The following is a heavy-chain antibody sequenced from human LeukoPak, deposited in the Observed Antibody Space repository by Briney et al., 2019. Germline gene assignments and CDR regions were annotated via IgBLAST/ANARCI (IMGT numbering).Heavy chain of an antibody. D-gene: IGHD3-10*01. CDR2: INSDGSST. CDR3: ARVTTGGSGSSDY. V-gene: IGHV3-74*01. J-gene: IGHJ4*02. CDR1: GFTFSSYW. Sequence: PGGSLRLSCAASGFTFSSYWMHWVRQAPGKGLVWVSRINSDGSSTTYADSVKGRFTISRDNAKNTLYLQMSGLRAEDTAVYYCARVTTGGSGSSDYWGQGTLVTVSS.